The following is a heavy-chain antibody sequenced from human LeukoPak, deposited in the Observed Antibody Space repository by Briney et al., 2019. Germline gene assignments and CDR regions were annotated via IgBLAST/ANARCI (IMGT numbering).Heavy chain of an antibody. D-gene: IGHD1-14*01. Sequence: GGSLRLSCAASGFTFSSYGMSWVRQAPGKGLEWVSAISGSGGSTYYADSVKGRFTISRDNSKNTLYLQMNSLRAEDTAVYYCAKALVGTYYYYMDVWGKGTTVTISS. J-gene: IGHJ6*03. V-gene: IGHV3-23*01. CDR3: AKALVGTYYYYMDV. CDR1: GFTFSSYG. CDR2: ISGSGGST.